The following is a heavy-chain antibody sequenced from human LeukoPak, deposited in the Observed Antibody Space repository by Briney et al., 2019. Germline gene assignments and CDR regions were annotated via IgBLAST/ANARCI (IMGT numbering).Heavy chain of an antibody. CDR2: IYYSGST. J-gene: IGHJ5*02. V-gene: IGHV4-59*08. D-gene: IGHD2-2*01. CDR3: ARRQQTAAYNGLQNWFDP. Sequence: PSETLTLTCTVSDGSSSSSSWNWIRQSPDKGLEWIGYIYYSGSTKYNPSLESRVTISVDTSKNQISLKLRSVTAADTAIYYCARRQQTAAYNGLQNWFDPWGQGTLVTVSS. CDR1: DGSSSSSS.